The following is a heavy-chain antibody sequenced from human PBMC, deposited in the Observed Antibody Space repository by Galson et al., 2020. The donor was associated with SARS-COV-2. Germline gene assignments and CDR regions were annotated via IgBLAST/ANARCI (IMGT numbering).Heavy chain of an antibody. CDR3: ARASITMVRGVINPPGYYYGMEV. J-gene: IGHJ6*02. V-gene: IGHV4-4*07. CDR2: IYTSGST. CDR1: GGSISSYY. D-gene: IGHD3-10*01. Sequence: SETLSLTCTVSGGSISSYYWSWIRQPAGKGLEWIGRIYTSGSTNYNPSLKSRVTMSVDTSKNQFSLKLSSVTAADTAVYYCARASITMVRGVINPPGYYYGMEVWGQGTTVTGSS.